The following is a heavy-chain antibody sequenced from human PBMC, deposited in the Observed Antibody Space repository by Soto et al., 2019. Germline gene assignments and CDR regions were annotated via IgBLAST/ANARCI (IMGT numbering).Heavy chain of an antibody. D-gene: IGHD2-2*01. J-gene: IGHJ5*02. CDR3: ARAPIKGDVLVPAADNWFDP. Sequence: SETLSLTCTVSGGSISSGDYYWSWIRQPPGKGLEWIGYIYYSGSTYYNPSLKSRVTISVDTSKNQFSLKLSSVTAADTAVYYCARAPIKGDVLVPAADNWFDPWGQGTLVTVS. CDR2: IYYSGST. V-gene: IGHV4-30-4*01. CDR1: GGSISSGDYY.